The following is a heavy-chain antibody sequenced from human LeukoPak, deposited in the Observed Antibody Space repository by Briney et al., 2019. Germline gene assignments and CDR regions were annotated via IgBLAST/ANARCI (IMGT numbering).Heavy chain of an antibody. CDR2: IYYSGST. CDR3: ARGEYYDSSGYL. J-gene: IGHJ5*02. CDR1: GGSVSSGGYY. D-gene: IGHD3-22*01. V-gene: IGHV4-31*03. Sequence: SETLSLTCTVSGGSVSSGGYYWSWIRQHPGKGLEWIGYIYYSGSTYYNPSLKSRVTISVDTSKNQFSLKLSSVTAADTAVYYCARGEYYDSSGYLWGQGTLVTVSS.